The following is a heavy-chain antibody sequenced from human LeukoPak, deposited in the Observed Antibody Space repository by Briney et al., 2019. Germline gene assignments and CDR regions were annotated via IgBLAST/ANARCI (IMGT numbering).Heavy chain of an antibody. CDR2: MNPNSGNT. CDR3: ARTSGSYYYFDY. CDR1: GYTFTSYD. V-gene: IGHV1-8*01. J-gene: IGHJ4*02. Sequence: ASVKVSCKASGYTFTSYDINWVRQATGQGLEWMGWMNPNSGNTGYAQKFQGRATMTRNTSISTAYMELSSLRSEDTAVYYCARTSGSYYYFDYWGQGTLVTVSS. D-gene: IGHD1-26*01.